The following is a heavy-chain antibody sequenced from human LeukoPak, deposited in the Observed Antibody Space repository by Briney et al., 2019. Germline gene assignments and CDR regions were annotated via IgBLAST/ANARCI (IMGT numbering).Heavy chain of an antibody. J-gene: IGHJ5*02. D-gene: IGHD2-2*03. CDR1: GGSISSSNW. CDR2: IYHSGST. V-gene: IGHV4-4*02. Sequence: PSGTLSLTCAVSGGSISSSNWWSWVRQPPGKGLEWIGEIYHSGSTNYNPSLKSRVTISVDKSKNQFSLKLSSVTAADTAVYYCARVAVDIVVVPAAVWFDPWGQGTLVTVSS. CDR3: ARVAVDIVVVPAAVWFDP.